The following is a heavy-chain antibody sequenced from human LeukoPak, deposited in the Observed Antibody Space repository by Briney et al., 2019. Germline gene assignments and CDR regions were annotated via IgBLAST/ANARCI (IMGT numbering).Heavy chain of an antibody. CDR3: ARDPTYYYDSSGYSGAP. V-gene: IGHV3-21*01. D-gene: IGHD3-22*01. CDR2: ISSSSSYI. J-gene: IGHJ5*02. Sequence: KPGGSLRLSCAASGFIFSSYSMNWVRQAPGKGLEWVSSISSSSSYIYYADSVKGRFTISRDNAKNSLYLQMNSLRAEDTAVYYCARDPTYYYDSSGYSGAPWGQGTLVTVSS. CDR1: GFIFSSYS.